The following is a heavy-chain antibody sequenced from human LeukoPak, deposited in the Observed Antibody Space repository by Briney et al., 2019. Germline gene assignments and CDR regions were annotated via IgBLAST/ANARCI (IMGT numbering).Heavy chain of an antibody. CDR2: IKSKTDGGTT. J-gene: IGHJ4*02. Sequence: GGSLRLSCAASGFTFSNAGMSWVRQAPGKGLEWVGRIKSKTDGGTTDYAATVKVSFTISRDDSKNTLYLQMNSLKTDNTAVYYCTKEVDRLYRSSTYFDYWGQGTLVTVSS. CDR3: TKEVDRLYRSSTYFDY. D-gene: IGHD6-13*01. V-gene: IGHV3-15*01. CDR1: GFTFSNAG.